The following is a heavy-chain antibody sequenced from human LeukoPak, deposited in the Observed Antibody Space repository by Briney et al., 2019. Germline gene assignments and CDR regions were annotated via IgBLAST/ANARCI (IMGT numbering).Heavy chain of an antibody. CDR2: IYPGDSDT. Sequence: ESLKIPCKGSGYSFTNYWIAWVRQMPGKGLEWMGIIYPGDSDTRYSPSFQGQVTISADKSISTAYLQWSSLKASDTAMYYCARASQWLVLRYFDLWGRGTLVTVFS. D-gene: IGHD6-19*01. V-gene: IGHV5-51*01. CDR3: ARASQWLVLRYFDL. CDR1: GYSFTNYW. J-gene: IGHJ2*01.